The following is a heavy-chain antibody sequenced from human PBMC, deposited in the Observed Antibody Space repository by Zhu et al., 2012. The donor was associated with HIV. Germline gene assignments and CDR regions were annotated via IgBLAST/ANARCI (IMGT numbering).Heavy chain of an antibody. V-gene: IGHV4-30-2*01. CDR1: GASLNTGGYS. D-gene: IGHD2/OR15-2a*01. J-gene: IGHJ4*02. Sequence: QLHLQESGSGLVKPSQTLSLTCVVSGASLNTGGYSWIRQPPGEAWSGLGTSIILGAPTTTRPSRVESPYHKTGSRSQVSLKLRSVTAADTAVYYCARFTDYLLAFDSWGLGTLVTVSS. CDR2: SIILGAP. CDR3: ARFTDYLLAFDS.